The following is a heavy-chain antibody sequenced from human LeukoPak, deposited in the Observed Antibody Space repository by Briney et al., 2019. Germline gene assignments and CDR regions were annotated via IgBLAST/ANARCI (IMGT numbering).Heavy chain of an antibody. CDR3: ARATLARAAAIYWFDP. J-gene: IGHJ5*02. D-gene: IGHD2-2*02. V-gene: IGHV4-4*07. Sequence: SETLSLTCIVSGGSISSYYWSWIRQPAGKGLEWIGRIYTSGSTNYNPSLKSRVTISVDTSKNQFSLKLSSVTAADTAVYYCARATLARAAAIYWFDPWGQGTLVTVSS. CDR1: GGSISSYY. CDR2: IYTSGST.